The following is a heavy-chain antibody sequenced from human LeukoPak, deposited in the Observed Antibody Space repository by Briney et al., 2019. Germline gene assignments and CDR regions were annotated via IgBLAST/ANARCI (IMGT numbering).Heavy chain of an antibody. D-gene: IGHD3-16*01. CDR3: ARVVTRLREGAYQYDLDV. V-gene: IGHV1-2*01. Sequence: ASVKVSCKASGGTFSSYAISWVRQAPGQGLEWMGRINPNSGGTKYAQKFQNRVTSTRDTSANTVYMDLRSLRSEDTAVYYCARVVTRLREGAYQYDLDVWGQGTTVTVSS. J-gene: IGHJ6*02. CDR1: GGTFSSYA. CDR2: INPNSGGT.